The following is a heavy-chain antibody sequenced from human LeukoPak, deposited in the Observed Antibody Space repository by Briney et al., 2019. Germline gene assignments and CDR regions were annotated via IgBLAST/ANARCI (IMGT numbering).Heavy chain of an antibody. CDR1: GGSFSGYY. CDR3: ARGLLWFGRYYFDY. CDR2: INHSGST. V-gene: IGHV4-34*01. Sequence: SETLSLTCAAYGGSFSGYYWSWIRQPPGKGLEWIGEINHSGSTNYNPSLKSRVTISVDTSKNQFSLKLSSVTAADTAVYYCARGLLWFGRYYFDYWGQGTLVTVSS. D-gene: IGHD3-10*01. J-gene: IGHJ4*02.